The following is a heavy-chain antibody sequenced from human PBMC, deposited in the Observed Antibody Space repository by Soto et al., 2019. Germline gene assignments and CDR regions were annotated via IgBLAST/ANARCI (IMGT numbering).Heavy chain of an antibody. V-gene: IGHV3-23*01. CDR2: ISGSGGST. CDR1: GFTFSSYA. J-gene: IGHJ6*02. D-gene: IGHD1-26*01. Sequence: PVGSLRLSCAASGFTFSSYAMSWVRQAPGKGLEWVSAISGSGGSTYYADSVKGRFTISRDNSKNTLYLQMNSLRAEDTAVYYCAKDLVGATYYYYGMDVWGQGTTVTVSS. CDR3: AKDLVGATYYYYGMDV.